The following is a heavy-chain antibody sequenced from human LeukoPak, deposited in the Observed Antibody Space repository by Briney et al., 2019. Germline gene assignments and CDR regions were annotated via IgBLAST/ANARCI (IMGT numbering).Heavy chain of an antibody. CDR2: IDYSGST. Sequence: PSETLSFTCTVSGDSIRSHFWSWIRQPPGKGLEWIGYIDYSGSTNYNPSLKSRVTISADTSKNQFSLKLSPVTAADTAVYYCARSLPGVWPHFDYWGQGTLVTVSS. CDR1: GDSIRSHF. V-gene: IGHV4-59*11. D-gene: IGHD2-21*01. CDR3: ARSLPGVWPHFDY. J-gene: IGHJ4*01.